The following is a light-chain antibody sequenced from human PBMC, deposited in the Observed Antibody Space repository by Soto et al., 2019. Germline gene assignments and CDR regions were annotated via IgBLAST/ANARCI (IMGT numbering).Light chain of an antibody. Sequence: QSVLTQPPSASGSPGQSVTISCTGTSSDVGGYNYVSWYQQHPGKAPKLMIYEVSKRPSGVPDRFSGSKSGNTASLTVSGLQAEDEADYYCRSYEGSLRFGTGTKVTVL. CDR3: RSYEGSLR. CDR1: SSDVGGYNY. CDR2: EVS. V-gene: IGLV2-8*01. J-gene: IGLJ1*01.